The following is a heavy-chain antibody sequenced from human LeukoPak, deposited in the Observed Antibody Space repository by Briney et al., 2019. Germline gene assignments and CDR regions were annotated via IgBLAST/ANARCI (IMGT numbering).Heavy chain of an antibody. V-gene: IGHV1-18*01. J-gene: IGHJ4*02. CDR1: GYTFTSYG. Sequence: ASVKVSCKASGYTFTSYGISWVRQAPGQGLEWMGWISAYNGNTNYAQKLQGRVTMTTYTSTSTAYMELRSLRSDDTAVYYCSRDLSGSYFSLLYYFDYWGQGTLVTVSS. CDR3: SRDLSGSYFSLLYYFDY. D-gene: IGHD1-26*01. CDR2: ISAYNGNT.